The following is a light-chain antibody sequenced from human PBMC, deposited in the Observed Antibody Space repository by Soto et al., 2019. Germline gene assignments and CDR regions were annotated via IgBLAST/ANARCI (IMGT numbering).Light chain of an antibody. CDR2: SNN. CDR3: AAWDDSLNGSPYV. CDR1: SSNIGSNT. J-gene: IGLJ1*01. V-gene: IGLV1-44*01. Sequence: QSVLTQPPSASGTPGQRVTISCSGSSSNIGSNTGNWYQQLPGTAPKLLIYSNNQRPSGVPDRFSGSKSGTSASLAISGLQSEDEADYYCAAWDDSLNGSPYVFGTGTKLTVL.